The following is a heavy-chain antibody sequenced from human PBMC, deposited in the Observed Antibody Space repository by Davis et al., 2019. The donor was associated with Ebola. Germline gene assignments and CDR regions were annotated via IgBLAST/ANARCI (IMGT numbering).Heavy chain of an antibody. CDR1: GGSVNSGSHY. Sequence: PSETLSLTCTVSGGSVNSGSHYWGWIRQPPGKGLEWIATSYYSGSTYFSPSLKCRVTISLDTSKNQFSLNLQSVTAADTAVYYCVSNSSSSPWFDPWGQGTLVAVSS. CDR3: VSNSSSSPWFDP. V-gene: IGHV4-39*07. D-gene: IGHD6-6*01. J-gene: IGHJ5*02. CDR2: SYYSGST.